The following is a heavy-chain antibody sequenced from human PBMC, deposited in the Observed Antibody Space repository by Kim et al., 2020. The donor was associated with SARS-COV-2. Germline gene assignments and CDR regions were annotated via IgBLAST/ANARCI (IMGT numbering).Heavy chain of an antibody. CDR3: ARDRGYYGSGALGGMDV. V-gene: IGHV3-74*01. D-gene: IGHD3-10*01. J-gene: IGHJ6*02. Sequence: GKGRFPTTRDNAKNTLYLQMNSLRAEDTAVYYCARDRGYYGSGALGGMDVWGQGTTVTVSS.